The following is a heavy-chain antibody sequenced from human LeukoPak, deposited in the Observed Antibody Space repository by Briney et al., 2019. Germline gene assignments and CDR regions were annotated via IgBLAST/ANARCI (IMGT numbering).Heavy chain of an antibody. Sequence: PSETLSLTCTVSGGSTSSYYWSWIRQPPGKGLEWIGYIYYSGNTKYNPSLKSRVTISVDTSNNQFSLKLRSVTAADTGVYYCARHLSSGWPLFDYGGKGTLVTVSS. J-gene: IGHJ4*02. CDR2: IYYSGNT. D-gene: IGHD6-19*01. CDR1: GGSTSSYY. CDR3: ARHLSSGWPLFDY. V-gene: IGHV4-59*08.